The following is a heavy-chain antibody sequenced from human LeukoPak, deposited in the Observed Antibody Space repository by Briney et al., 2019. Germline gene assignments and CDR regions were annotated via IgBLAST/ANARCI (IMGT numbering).Heavy chain of an antibody. V-gene: IGHV3-48*03. J-gene: IGHJ4*02. CDR3: ARDGHSSGYRMFDY. D-gene: IGHD3-22*01. CDR1: GFTFTSYE. Sequence: GGSLRLSCAASGFTFTSYEMNWVRQAPGKGLEWVSYISTSGSAIYYADSVKGRFTISRDNAKKSLYLQMNSLRAEDTAVYYCARDGHSSGYRMFDYWGQGTLVTVSS. CDR2: ISTSGSAI.